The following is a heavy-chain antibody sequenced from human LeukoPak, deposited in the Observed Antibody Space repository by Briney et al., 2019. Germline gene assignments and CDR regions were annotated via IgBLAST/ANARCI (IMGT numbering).Heavy chain of an antibody. Sequence: ASVTVSFTASGYTFTSYGINWVRQATGQGLAWMGWMNPNSGNTGYAQKFQGRVTMTRNTSISTAYMELSSLRSEDTAVYYSAVWFGESRRDYWGQGTLVTVSS. V-gene: IGHV1-8*02. CDR3: AVWFGESRRDY. CDR2: MNPNSGNT. J-gene: IGHJ4*02. D-gene: IGHD3-10*01. CDR1: GYTFTSYG.